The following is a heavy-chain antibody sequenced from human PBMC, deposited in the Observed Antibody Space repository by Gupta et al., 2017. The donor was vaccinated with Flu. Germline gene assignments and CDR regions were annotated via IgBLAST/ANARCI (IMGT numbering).Heavy chain of an antibody. D-gene: IGHD6-6*01. CDR3: AREYSSSSGRAFDI. CDR1: GFTFSSYS. J-gene: IGHJ3*02. Sequence: EVQLVESGGGLEQPGGSLRLSCAASGFTFSSYSMNWVRQAPGKGLEWVSYISSSSSTIYYADSVKGRFTISRDNAKNSLYLQMNSLRDEDTAVYYCAREYSSSSGRAFDIWGQGTMVTVSS. V-gene: IGHV3-48*02. CDR2: ISSSSSTI.